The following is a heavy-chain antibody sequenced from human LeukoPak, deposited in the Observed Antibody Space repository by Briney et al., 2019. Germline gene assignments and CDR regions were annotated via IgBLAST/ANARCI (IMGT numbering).Heavy chain of an antibody. J-gene: IGHJ4*02. CDR3: AREYGDFGY. V-gene: IGHV4-4*07. Sequence: SETLSLTCTFSDDSISSYYWSWIRQPAGKGLEWIGRIYTTGSTDYNPSLKSRVTMSVDTSKNQFSLKLTSVTAADTAVYYCAREYGDFGYWGQGTLVTVSS. CDR1: DDSISSYY. D-gene: IGHD4-17*01. CDR2: IYTTGST.